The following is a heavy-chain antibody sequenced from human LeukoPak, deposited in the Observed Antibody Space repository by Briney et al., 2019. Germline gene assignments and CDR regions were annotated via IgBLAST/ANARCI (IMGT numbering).Heavy chain of an antibody. Sequence: GGSLRLSCAASGFTVSGNYMSWVRQAPGKGLEWVSIIYGGGNTYYADSVKGRFTISRDNSKNTLYVQMNSLIAEDTAVYYCARMSQGAFDIWGQGTMVTVSS. J-gene: IGHJ3*02. V-gene: IGHV3-53*01. CDR1: GFTVSGNY. CDR2: IYGGGNT. CDR3: ARMSQGAFDI.